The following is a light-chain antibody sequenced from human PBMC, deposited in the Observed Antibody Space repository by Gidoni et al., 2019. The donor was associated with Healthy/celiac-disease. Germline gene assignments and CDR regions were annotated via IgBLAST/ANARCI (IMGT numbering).Light chain of an antibody. CDR1: QSISSW. V-gene: IGKV1-5*03. Sequence: DIQITQSPSILSASVGDRVTITCRASQSISSWLAWYQQKPGKAPKLLIYKAVSLESGVPSRFSGSVSGTEVTLTVSSLQPDDLATYYCQQYNSDSRTFGPXTKVDIK. J-gene: IGKJ3*01. CDR3: QQYNSDSRT. CDR2: KAV.